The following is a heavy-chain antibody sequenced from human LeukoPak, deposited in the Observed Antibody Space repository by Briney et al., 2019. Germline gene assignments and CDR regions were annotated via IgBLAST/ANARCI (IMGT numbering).Heavy chain of an antibody. Sequence: GGSLRLSCAASGFTFSDYYMSWIRQAPGKGLEWVSYISNSSSYTNYADSVKGRFTISRDNAKNSLYLQMNCLRAEDTAVYYCARGVLYYYGSGSENYFDYWGQGTLVTVSS. CDR1: GFTFSDYY. J-gene: IGHJ4*02. CDR2: ISNSSSYT. D-gene: IGHD3-10*01. CDR3: ARGVLYYYGSGSENYFDY. V-gene: IGHV3-11*05.